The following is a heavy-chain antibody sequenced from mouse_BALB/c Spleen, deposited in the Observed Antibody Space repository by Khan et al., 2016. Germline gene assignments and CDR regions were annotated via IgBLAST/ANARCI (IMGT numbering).Heavy chain of an antibody. CDR1: GFSLNTSGMG. V-gene: IGHV8-8*01. J-gene: IGHJ2*01. Sequence: QVTLKESGPGILQSSQTLSLTCSFSGFSLNTSGMGVGWIRQPSGKGLEWLAHIWWDDDKYYNTALKSGLTISKDTSKNQVFLKIASVDTADTATYYCAPYCYGSSYYWGQGTTLTVSS. D-gene: IGHD1-1*01. CDR2: IWWDDDK. CDR3: APYCYGSSYY.